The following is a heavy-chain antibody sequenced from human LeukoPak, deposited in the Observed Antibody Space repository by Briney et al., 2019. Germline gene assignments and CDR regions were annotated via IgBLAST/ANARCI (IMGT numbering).Heavy chain of an antibody. CDR1: GFTFSSYG. J-gene: IGHJ4*02. Sequence: PGGSLRLSCAASGFTFSSYGMHWVRQAPGKGLEWVAVISYDGSNKYYADSVKGRFTISRDNSKNTLYLQMNSLRAEDTSVYYCAKGGLAFLGVFIDSGGQGTLATVSS. CDR3: AKGGLAFLGVFIDS. V-gene: IGHV3-30*18. D-gene: IGHD3-16*01. CDR2: ISYDGSNK.